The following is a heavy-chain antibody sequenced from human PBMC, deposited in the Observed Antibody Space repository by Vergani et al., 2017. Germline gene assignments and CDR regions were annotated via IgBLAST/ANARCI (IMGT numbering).Heavy chain of an antibody. V-gene: IGHV4-34*01. CDR1: GGSFSGYY. CDR2: INHSGST. CDR3: ARGPGQQH. J-gene: IGHJ1*01. Sequence: VQLQQWGAGLLKPSETLSLTCAVYGGSFSGYYWSWIRQPPGKGLEWIGEINHSGSTNYNPSLKSRVTISVDTSKNQFSLKLSSVTAADTAVYYCARGPGQQHWGQGTLVTVSS.